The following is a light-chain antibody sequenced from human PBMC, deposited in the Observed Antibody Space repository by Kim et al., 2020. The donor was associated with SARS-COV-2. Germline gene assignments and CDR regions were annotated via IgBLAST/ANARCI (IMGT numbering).Light chain of an antibody. J-gene: IGLJ1*01. CDR2: DVN. V-gene: IGLV2-14*03. Sequence: GQSITLSCTGTSSDVGSYNYVSWYQQHPDKAPKVMIYDVNNRPSGVSNRFSGSKSGNTASLTISGLQAEDEADYYCSSFTSSDTYVFGTGTKVTVL. CDR3: SSFTSSDTYV. CDR1: SSDVGSYNY.